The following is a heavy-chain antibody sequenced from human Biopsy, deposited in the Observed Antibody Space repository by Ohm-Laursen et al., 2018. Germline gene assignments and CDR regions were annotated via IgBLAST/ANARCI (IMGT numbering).Heavy chain of an antibody. J-gene: IGHJ4*02. D-gene: IGHD2-8*01. CDR3: ARDPLNGHKHFDY. CDR2: INCKTGAT. CDR1: SYTFTDYN. Sequence: SVKVSCKASSYTFTDYNIHWMRQAPGQGLEWLGYINCKTGATNYAQKFQGTATMTRDTPISTAYLALGSLRSADTAIYYCARDPLNGHKHFDYWGQGSLVTVSS. V-gene: IGHV1-2*02.